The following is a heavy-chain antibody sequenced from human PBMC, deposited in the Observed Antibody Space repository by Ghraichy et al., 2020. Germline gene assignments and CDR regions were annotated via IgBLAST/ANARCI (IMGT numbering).Heavy chain of an antibody. J-gene: IGHJ2*01. Sequence: GGSLRLSCAASGFTVSSNYMSWVRQAPGKGLEWVSVIYSGGSTYYADSVKGRFTISRDNSKNTLYLQMNSLRAEDTAVYYCARSLRRYYYDSSGYYPYWYFDLWGRGTPVTVAS. CDR1: GFTVSSNY. CDR2: IYSGGST. D-gene: IGHD3-22*01. V-gene: IGHV3-53*01. CDR3: ARSLRRYYYDSSGYYPYWYFDL.